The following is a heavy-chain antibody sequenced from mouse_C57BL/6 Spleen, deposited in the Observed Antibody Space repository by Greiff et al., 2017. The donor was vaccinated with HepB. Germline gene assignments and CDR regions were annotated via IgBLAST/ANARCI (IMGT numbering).Heavy chain of an antibody. D-gene: IGHD1-1*01. Sequence: VNVVESGAELVRPGASVTLSCKASGYTFTDYEMHWVKQTPVHGLEWIGAIDPETGGTAYNQKFKGKAILTADKSSSTAYMELRSLTSEDSAVYYCTRESITTVVGASYYAMDYWGQGTSVTVSS. J-gene: IGHJ4*01. CDR3: TRESITTVVGASYYAMDY. V-gene: IGHV1-15*01. CDR2: IDPETGGT. CDR1: GYTFTDYE.